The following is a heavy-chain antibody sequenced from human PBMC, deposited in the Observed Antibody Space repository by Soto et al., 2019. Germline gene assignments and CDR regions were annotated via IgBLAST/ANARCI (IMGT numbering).Heavy chain of an antibody. J-gene: IGHJ6*02. V-gene: IGHV1-8*01. CDR3: ARGGYYAYGMDV. CDR2: MNPNSGNT. Sequence: ASGKVSCKASGYTFTSYDINWVRQATGQGLEWMGWMNPNSGNTGYAQKFQGRVTMTRNTSISTAYMELSSLRSEDTAVYYCARGGYYAYGMDVWGQGTTVTVSS. D-gene: IGHD3-3*01. CDR1: GYTFTSYD.